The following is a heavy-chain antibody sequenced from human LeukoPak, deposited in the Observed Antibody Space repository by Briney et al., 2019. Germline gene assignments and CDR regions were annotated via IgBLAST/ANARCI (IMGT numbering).Heavy chain of an antibody. CDR1: AFIFSSYW. Sequence: GGSLRLSCAASAFIFSSYWMHWVRHAPGEGLVWVSRISSDGSSTTYADSVKGRFTISRDNAKNTLYLQMNSLRAEDTAVYYCAKSKVVAATMGRFDYWGQGTLVTVSS. CDR2: ISSDGSST. D-gene: IGHD2-15*01. CDR3: AKSKVVAATMGRFDY. J-gene: IGHJ4*02. V-gene: IGHV3-74*01.